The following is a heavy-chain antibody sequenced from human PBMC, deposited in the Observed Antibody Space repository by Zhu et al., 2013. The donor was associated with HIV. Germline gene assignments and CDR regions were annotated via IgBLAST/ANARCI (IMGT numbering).Heavy chain of an antibody. CDR2: MNPNSGNT. D-gene: IGHD3-3*01. V-gene: IGHV1-8*03. CDR3: ARGGVDYDFWSGYYMRWFDP. J-gene: IGHJ5*02. CDR1: GYTFTSYD. Sequence: QVQLVQSGAEVKTPGASVKVSCKTSGYTFTSYDINWLRQATGQGLEWMGWMNPNSGNTAYAQKFQGRVAITRNTSISTAYMELSSLRSEDTAVYYCARGGVDYDFWSGYYMRWFDPGAREPWSPSPQ.